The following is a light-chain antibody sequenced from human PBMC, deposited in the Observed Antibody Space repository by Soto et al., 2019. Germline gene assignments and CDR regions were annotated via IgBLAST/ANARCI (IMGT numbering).Light chain of an antibody. CDR1: QSINNW. CDR3: QQYKTYSRT. V-gene: IGKV1-5*03. J-gene: IGKJ1*01. CDR2: GGS. Sequence: DIQMTQSPSTLSASVGDRITITCRASQSINNWLAWYQQKPGEVPKLLIYGGSTLERGVPSRFSGSGSATEFTLTISRLQPDDFATFYCQQYKTYSRTFGQGTKVEVK.